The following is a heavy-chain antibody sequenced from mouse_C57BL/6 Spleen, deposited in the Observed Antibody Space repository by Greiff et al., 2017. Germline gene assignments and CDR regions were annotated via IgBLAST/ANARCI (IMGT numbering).Heavy chain of an antibody. CDR2: IYPGSGNT. CDR3: ARWDGYDSFAY. D-gene: IGHD2-2*01. CDR1: GYTFTDYY. Sequence: VQLVESGAELVRPGASVKLSCKASGYTFTDYYINWVKQRPGQGLEWIARIYPGSGNTYYNEKFKGKATLTAEKSSSTAYMQLSSLTSEDSAVYFCARWDGYDSFAYWGQGTLVTVSA. J-gene: IGHJ3*01. V-gene: IGHV1-76*01.